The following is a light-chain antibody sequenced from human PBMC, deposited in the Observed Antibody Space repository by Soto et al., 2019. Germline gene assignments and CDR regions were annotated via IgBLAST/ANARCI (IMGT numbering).Light chain of an antibody. Sequence: QSVLTQPRSVSGSPGQSVTISCTGASSDVGGYNYVSWYQQYPGKAPKLIVYDVSRRPSAVPDRFSGSKSANTASLTISGLQADDEADYYCSSYAGTYTYVFGTGTK. J-gene: IGLJ1*01. CDR3: SSYAGTYTYV. V-gene: IGLV2-11*01. CDR1: SSDVGGYNY. CDR2: DVS.